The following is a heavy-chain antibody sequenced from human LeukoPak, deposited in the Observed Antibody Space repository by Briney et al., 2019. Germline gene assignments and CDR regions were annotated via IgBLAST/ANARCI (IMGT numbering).Heavy chain of an antibody. CDR2: IGVAANT. D-gene: IGHD1-26*01. Sequence: GGSLRLSCAASGFTFSSYDMHWVRQATGKGLEWVSAIGVAANTFYSGSVKGRFTISRENAKNSLYLLMTSLRAEDTAVYYCARQNTPHGNFDYWGQGILVTVSS. CDR1: GFTFSSYD. V-gene: IGHV3-13*01. CDR3: ARQNTPHGNFDY. J-gene: IGHJ4*02.